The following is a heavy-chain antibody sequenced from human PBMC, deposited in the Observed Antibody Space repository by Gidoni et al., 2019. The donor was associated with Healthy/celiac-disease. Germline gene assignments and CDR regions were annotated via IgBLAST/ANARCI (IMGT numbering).Heavy chain of an antibody. V-gene: IGHV4-39*01. CDR2: IYYRGST. CDR1: GGSISSSSYY. CDR3: ARLSGSYYGFDY. D-gene: IGHD1-26*01. Sequence: QLQLQESGPGLVKPSETLSLTCTASGGSISSSSYYWGWIRQPPGKGLEWIGSIYYRGSTYYNPSLKSRVTISVDTSKNQFSLKLSSVTAADTAVYYCARLSGSYYGFDYWGQGTLVTVSS. J-gene: IGHJ4*02.